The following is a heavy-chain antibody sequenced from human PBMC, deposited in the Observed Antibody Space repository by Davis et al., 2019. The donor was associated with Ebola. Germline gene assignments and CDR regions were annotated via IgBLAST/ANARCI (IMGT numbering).Heavy chain of an antibody. Sequence: PGGSLRLSCAASGFTLSSYAMHWVRQAPGKGLEWVAVISYDGSNKYYADSVKGRFTISRDNSKNTLYLQMNSLRAEDTAVYYCARDKTPRMVRGVIYWFDPWGQGTLVTVSS. CDR2: ISYDGSNK. V-gene: IGHV3-30-3*01. CDR3: ARDKTPRMVRGVIYWFDP. J-gene: IGHJ5*02. CDR1: GFTLSSYA. D-gene: IGHD3-10*01.